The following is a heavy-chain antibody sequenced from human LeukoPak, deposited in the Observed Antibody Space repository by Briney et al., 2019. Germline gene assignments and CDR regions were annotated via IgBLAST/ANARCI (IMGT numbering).Heavy chain of an antibody. CDR1: GGSISSSSYY. J-gene: IGHJ6*03. V-gene: IGHV4-39*07. CDR2: IYYSGST. D-gene: IGHD3-10*01. CDR3: ARGRGPRGNDLYYYGSGRRCYMDV. Sequence: PSETLSLTCTVSGGSISSSSYYWGWIRQPPGKGLEWIGSIYYSGSTYYNPSLKSRVTISVDTSKNQFSLKLSSVTAADTAVYYCARGRGPRGNDLYYYGSGRRCYMDVWGKGTTVTVSS.